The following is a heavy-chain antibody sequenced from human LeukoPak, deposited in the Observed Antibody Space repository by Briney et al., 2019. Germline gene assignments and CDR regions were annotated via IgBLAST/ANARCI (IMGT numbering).Heavy chain of an antibody. CDR3: AKDLVYYGSGSYYNGNY. V-gene: IGHV3-23*01. D-gene: IGHD3-10*01. J-gene: IGHJ4*02. Sequence: VQPGGSLRLSCAGSGFPFSRYAMSWARQAPGTGLEGVSAISGSGDSIYYADSVKGRFNICRDNSKNKLYLQRNSLRAEDTAVYYCAKDLVYYGSGSYYNGNYWGQGTLVTVSS. CDR1: GFPFSRYA. CDR2: ISGSGDSI.